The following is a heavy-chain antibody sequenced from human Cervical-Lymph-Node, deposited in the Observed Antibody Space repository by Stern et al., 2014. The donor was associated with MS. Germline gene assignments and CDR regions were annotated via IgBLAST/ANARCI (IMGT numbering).Heavy chain of an antibody. D-gene: IGHD4-11*01. J-gene: IGHJ4*02. CDR2: IYWDDDK. Sequence: QITLKESGPTLVKPTQTLTLTCTFSGFSLSTSGVGVGWIRQPPGKALEWLALIYWDDDKRYSPSLKSRLTITKDTSKNQVVLTMTNMDPVDTATYYCAHDYRGHDYSNRFDYWGQGTLVTVSS. V-gene: IGHV2-5*02. CDR3: AHDYRGHDYSNRFDY. CDR1: GFSLSTSGVG.